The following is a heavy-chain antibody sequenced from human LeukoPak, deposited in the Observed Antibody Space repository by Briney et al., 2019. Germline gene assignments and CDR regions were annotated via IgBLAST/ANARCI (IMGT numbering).Heavy chain of an antibody. Sequence: GESLKISCKGSGYSFTSHWIGWVRQMPGKGLEWMGIIYPGDSDTRYSPSFQGQVTISADKSISTAYLQWSSLKASDTATYYCARQDCSGGSCLSYYGMDVWGQGTTVAVSS. CDR2: IYPGDSDT. V-gene: IGHV5-51*01. D-gene: IGHD2-15*01. J-gene: IGHJ6*02. CDR3: ARQDCSGGSCLSYYGMDV. CDR1: GYSFTSHW.